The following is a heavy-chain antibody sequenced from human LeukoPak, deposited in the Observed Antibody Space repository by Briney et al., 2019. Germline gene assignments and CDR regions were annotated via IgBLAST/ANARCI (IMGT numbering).Heavy chain of an antibody. V-gene: IGHV3-23*01. CDR1: GFTFSNSA. J-gene: IGHJ4*02. D-gene: IGHD4-23*01. Sequence: GSLRLSCAASGFTFSNSAMSWVRQAPGKGLEWVSGISSSGDDTAYADSVKGRFTISRDNSKNTLYLQMNSLRAEDTAIYYCAKKNSGLYPFDFWGRGTLVTVSS. CDR2: ISSSGDDT. CDR3: AKKNSGLYPFDF.